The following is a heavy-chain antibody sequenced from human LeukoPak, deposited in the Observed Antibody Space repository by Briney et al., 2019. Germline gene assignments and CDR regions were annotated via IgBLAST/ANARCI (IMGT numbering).Heavy chain of an antibody. V-gene: IGHV3-30*03. CDR3: ARHCPKRARYYGSGSCYYYYMDV. CDR1: GFTFSNYG. J-gene: IGHJ6*03. D-gene: IGHD3-10*01. CDR2: ISYDGSNK. Sequence: GGSLRLSCAASGFTFSNYGMHWVRQAPGKGLEWVSIISYDGSNKYYTDSVKGRFTISRDNSKNTLFLQMNSLRAEDTAVYYCARHCPKRARYYGSGSCYYYYMDVWGKGTTVTISS.